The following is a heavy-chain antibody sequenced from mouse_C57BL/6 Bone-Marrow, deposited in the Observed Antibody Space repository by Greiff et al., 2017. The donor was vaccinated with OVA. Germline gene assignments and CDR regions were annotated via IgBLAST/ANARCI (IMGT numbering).Heavy chain of an antibody. CDR3: ARAGYDGVMDY. V-gene: IGHV3-5*01. D-gene: IGHD2-2*01. J-gene: IGHJ4*01. Sequence: EVKLMESGPGLVKPSQTVFLTCTVTGISITTGNYRWSWIRPFPGNKLEWIGYIYYSGTITYNPSLPSRTTITRDTPKNQFVLEMNSVTAEDTATYYCARAGYDGVMDYWGQGTSVTVTS. CDR1: GISITTGNYR. CDR2: IYYSGTI.